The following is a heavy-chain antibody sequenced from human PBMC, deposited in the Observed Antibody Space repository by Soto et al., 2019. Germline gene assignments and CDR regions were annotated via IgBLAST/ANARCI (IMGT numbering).Heavy chain of an antibody. CDR3: ARETNYDILTGYRPVGY. V-gene: IGHV4-30-4*01. Sequence: TLSLTCTVSGGSISSGDYYWSWIRQPPGKGLEWIGYIYYSGSTYYNPSLKSRVTISVDTSKNQFSLKLSSVTAADTAVYYCARETNYDILTGYRPVGYWGQGTLVTVSS. CDR2: IYYSGST. CDR1: GGSISSGDYY. D-gene: IGHD3-9*01. J-gene: IGHJ4*02.